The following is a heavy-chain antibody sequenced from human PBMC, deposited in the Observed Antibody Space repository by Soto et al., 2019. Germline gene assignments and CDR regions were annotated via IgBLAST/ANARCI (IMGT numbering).Heavy chain of an antibody. CDR1: GGSISSGGYY. CDR2: IYYSGST. CDR3: ARVGTGSYIYFDY. Sequence: SETLSLTCTVSGGSISSGGYYWSWIRQHPGKGLEWIGYIYYSGSTYYNPSLKSRVTISVDTSKNQFSLKLSSVTAADTAVYYCARVGTGSYIYFDYWGQGTLVTVSS. J-gene: IGHJ4*02. V-gene: IGHV4-31*03. D-gene: IGHD3-10*01.